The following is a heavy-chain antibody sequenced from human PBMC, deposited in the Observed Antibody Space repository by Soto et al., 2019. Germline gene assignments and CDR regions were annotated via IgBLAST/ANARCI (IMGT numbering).Heavy chain of an antibody. CDR2: IYYSGST. CDR1: GGSISSGGYY. Sequence: SETLSLTCTVSGGSISSGGYYWSWIRQHPGKGLEWIGYIYYSGSTYYNPSLKSRVTISVDTSKNQFSLKLSSVTAADTAVYYCAREGAPLPVRGGPYKGAFDIWGQGTMVTVSS. CDR3: AREGAPLPVRGGPYKGAFDI. J-gene: IGHJ3*02. D-gene: IGHD3-10*01. V-gene: IGHV4-31*03.